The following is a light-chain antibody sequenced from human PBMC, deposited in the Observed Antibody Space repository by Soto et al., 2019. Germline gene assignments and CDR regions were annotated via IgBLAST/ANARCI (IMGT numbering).Light chain of an antibody. Sequence: QSVLTQPPSVSAAPGQKVTISCSGSSSNIGNNYVSWYQQVPGTAPKLLIYDNKKQPSGNPERFSGSKSGTSATLGISGLQTGDEAVYYCGTWDSSLSVHVFGTGTKVTVL. V-gene: IGLV1-51*01. CDR1: SSNIGNNY. CDR3: GTWDSSLSVHV. CDR2: DNK. J-gene: IGLJ1*01.